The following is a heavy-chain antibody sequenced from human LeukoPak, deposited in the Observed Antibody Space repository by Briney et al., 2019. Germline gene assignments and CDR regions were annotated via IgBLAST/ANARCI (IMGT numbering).Heavy chain of an antibody. CDR1: GYTFTSYG. V-gene: IGHV1-18*01. J-gene: IGHJ4*02. CDR3: ARSCGGGSCYSRTGDY. CDR2: ISAYNGNT. D-gene: IGHD2-15*01. Sequence: ASVKVSCKASGYTFTSYGISWVRQAPGQGLEWMGWISAYNGNTNYAQKLQGRVTMTTDTSTSTAYMELRSLRSDDTAVYYCARSCGGGSCYSRTGDYWGQGTLVTVSS.